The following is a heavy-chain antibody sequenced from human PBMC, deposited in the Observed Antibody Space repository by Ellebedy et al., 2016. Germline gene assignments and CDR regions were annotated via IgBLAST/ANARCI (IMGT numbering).Heavy chain of an antibody. CDR2: IDYSGST. Sequence: SETLSLTXTVSGGSVSSANYYWSWIRQPPGKGLAWIGYIDYSGSTNYNPSLESRVTISVDTSKNQFSLKLSSVTAADTAVYYCARSYNWNDAGFDPWGQGTLVTVSS. CDR1: GGSVSSANYY. CDR3: ARSYNWNDAGFDP. D-gene: IGHD1-1*01. V-gene: IGHV4-61*01. J-gene: IGHJ5*02.